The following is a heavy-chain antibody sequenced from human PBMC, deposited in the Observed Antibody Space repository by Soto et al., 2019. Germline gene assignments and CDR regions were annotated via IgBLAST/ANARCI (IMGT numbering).Heavy chain of an antibody. J-gene: IGHJ4*02. V-gene: IGHV3-74*01. D-gene: IGHD3-16*01. CDR2: LHSDGTTT. CDR3: AKDRRIIGVMGYFDY. Sequence: EVQLVESGGGLVQPGGSLRLSCAASGFIFSSYWMHWVRQAPGKGLVWVSRLHSDGTTTSYADSVKGRFTISRDNAKNTLYLQMNSLRAEDTAVYYCAKDRRIIGVMGYFDYWGQGTLVTVSS. CDR1: GFIFSSYW.